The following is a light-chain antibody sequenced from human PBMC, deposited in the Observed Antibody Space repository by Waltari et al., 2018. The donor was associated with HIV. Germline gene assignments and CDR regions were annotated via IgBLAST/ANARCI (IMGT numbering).Light chain of an antibody. CDR2: RAS. Sequence: EIVMTQSPATLSVSAGESVTLSCRASQSVSINVAWYQQRPGQGPRLLIYRASTRATNLPARFSGGGSGTEFTLSISSLQSEDFAVYYCQQYHNWPPYTFGQGTKLELK. J-gene: IGKJ2*01. V-gene: IGKV3-15*01. CDR3: QQYHNWPPYT. CDR1: QSVSIN.